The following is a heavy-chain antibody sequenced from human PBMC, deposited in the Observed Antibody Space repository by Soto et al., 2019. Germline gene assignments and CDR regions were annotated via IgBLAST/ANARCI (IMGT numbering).Heavy chain of an antibody. J-gene: IGHJ5*02. V-gene: IGHV4-59*05. CDR1: GGSISSYY. CDR3: ARHIPPLYYYDSSGYWFDP. D-gene: IGHD3-22*01. CDR2: IYYSGST. Sequence: PSETLSLTCTVSGGSISSYYLSWIRQPPGKGLEWIGSIYYSGSTYYNPSLKSRVTISVDTSKNQFSLKLSSVTAADTAVYYCARHIPPLYYYDSSGYWFDPWGQGTLVTVSS.